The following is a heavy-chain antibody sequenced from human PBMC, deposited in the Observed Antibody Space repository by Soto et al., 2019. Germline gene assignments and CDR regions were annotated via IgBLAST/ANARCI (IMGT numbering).Heavy chain of an antibody. Sequence: QVRLVQSGAWVKKPWGSGEGFWKGSGYIFTNYYIHRGREGPGPRLEWMAIINPNGGSTNCAQEFQGRITLTRDTSTSTVYMDLSSLTSEDTAVYYCARGLYSGDKWGQGTLVTVSS. D-gene: IGHD2-21*01. V-gene: IGHV1-46*01. CDR2: INPNGGST. CDR1: GYIFTNYY. CDR3: ARGLYSGDK. J-gene: IGHJ4*02.